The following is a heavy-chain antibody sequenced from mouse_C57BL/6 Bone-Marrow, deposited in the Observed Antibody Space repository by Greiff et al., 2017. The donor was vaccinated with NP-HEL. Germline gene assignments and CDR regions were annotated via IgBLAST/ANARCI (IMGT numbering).Heavy chain of an antibody. CDR3: AREGGLRRRTYAMDY. D-gene: IGHD2-4*01. CDR1: GFTFSDYS. J-gene: IGHJ4*01. CDR2: ITSYCISS. V-gene: IGHV5-16*01. Sequence: EVLLVESEGCLVQPGSSMKLSCTASGFTFSDYSLACFRPLPVKGLYWFATITSYCISSYYLDSLKSRFIISRDNAKNILYLQMSSLKSEDTATYYCAREGGLRRRTYAMDYWGQGTAVTVSA.